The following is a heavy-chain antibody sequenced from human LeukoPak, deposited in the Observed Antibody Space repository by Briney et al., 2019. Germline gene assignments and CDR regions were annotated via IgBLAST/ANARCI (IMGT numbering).Heavy chain of an antibody. J-gene: IGHJ4*02. D-gene: IGHD3-22*01. CDR2: IYSGGTT. Sequence: GGSLRLSCAASGFTVSSNYMSWVRQAPGKGLEWVSVIYSGGTTYYADSVKGRFTISRDNSKNTLYLQMNSLRAEDTAVYYCAKMAPHDSSGYSRDYWGQGTLVTVSS. CDR1: GFTVSSNY. V-gene: IGHV3-53*05. CDR3: AKMAPHDSSGYSRDY.